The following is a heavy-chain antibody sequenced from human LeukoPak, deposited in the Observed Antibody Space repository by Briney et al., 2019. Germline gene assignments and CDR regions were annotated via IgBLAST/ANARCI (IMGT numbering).Heavy chain of an antibody. CDR3: ARHAYCGGDCFWFDP. Sequence: SETLSLTCTVSGGSISSSSYYWGWIRQPPGKGLEWIGSIYYSGSTYHNPSLKSRVTISVDTSKNQFSLKLNSVTAADTAVYYCARHAYCGGDCFWFDPWGQGTLVTVSS. J-gene: IGHJ5*02. D-gene: IGHD2-21*02. CDR1: GGSISSSSYY. CDR2: IYYSGST. V-gene: IGHV4-39*01.